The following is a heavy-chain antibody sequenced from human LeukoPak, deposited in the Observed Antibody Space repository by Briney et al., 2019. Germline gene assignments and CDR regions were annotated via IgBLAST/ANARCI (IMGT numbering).Heavy chain of an antibody. CDR1: GYTFTNYG. CDR2: ISTYNGNT. D-gene: IGHD4-17*01. CDR3: ARGDDYGDYWGLY. V-gene: IGHV1-18*01. Sequence: ASVKVSCKASGYTFTNYGITWVRQAPGQGLEWMEWISTYNGNTNYAQKLQGRVTMTTDTSTSTAYMELRSLISDDAAVYYCARGDDYGDYWGLYWGQGTLVTVSS. J-gene: IGHJ4*02.